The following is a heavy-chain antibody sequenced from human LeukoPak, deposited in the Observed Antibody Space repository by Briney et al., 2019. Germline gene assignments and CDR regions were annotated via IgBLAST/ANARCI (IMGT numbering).Heavy chain of an antibody. CDR1: GGSISSYY. Sequence: SETLSLTCTVSGGSISSYYWSWIRQPPGKGLEWIGYIYYSGSTNYNPSLKSRVTISVDTSKNQFSLKLSSVTAADTAVYYCARGRLEHSGYGGHHIDPWGQGTLATVSS. J-gene: IGHJ5*02. V-gene: IGHV4-59*01. CDR3: ARGRLEHSGYGGHHIDP. CDR2: IYYSGST. D-gene: IGHD5-12*01.